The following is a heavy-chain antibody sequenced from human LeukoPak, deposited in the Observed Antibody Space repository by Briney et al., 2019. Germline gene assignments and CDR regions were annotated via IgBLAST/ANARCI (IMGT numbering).Heavy chain of an antibody. Sequence: GGSLRLSCTTSGFNFNNAWMNWVRQAPGRGLEWVGRIKSRTDGGTTVYSAPVKGRFTISRDNAKKSLFLQMNSLRAEDTAVYYCARGRFIAGTTAYYFDYWGQGTLVTVSS. CDR3: ARGRFIAGTTAYYFDY. CDR2: IKSRTDGGTT. J-gene: IGHJ4*02. D-gene: IGHD1-26*01. CDR1: GFNFNNAW. V-gene: IGHV3-15*07.